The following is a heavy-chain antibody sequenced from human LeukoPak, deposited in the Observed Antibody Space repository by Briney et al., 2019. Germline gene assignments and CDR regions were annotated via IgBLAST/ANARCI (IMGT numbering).Heavy chain of an antibody. J-gene: IGHJ4*02. CDR1: GFTFSSYA. V-gene: IGHV3-30-3*01. D-gene: IGHD6-19*01. CDR3: ARGSVAGTGALYY. Sequence: GGSLRLSCAASGFTFSSYAMHWVRQAPGKGLEWVAVISYDGSNKYYADSVKGRFTISRDNSKNTLYLQMNSLRAEDTAVYYCARGSVAGTGALYYWGQGTLVTVSS. CDR2: ISYDGSNK.